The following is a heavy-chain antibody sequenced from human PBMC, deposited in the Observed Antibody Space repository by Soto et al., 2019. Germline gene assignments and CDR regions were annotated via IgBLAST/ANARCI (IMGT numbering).Heavy chain of an antibody. CDR1: GFSFGSFI. V-gene: IGHV3-23*01. CDR2: ISGSGAST. D-gene: IGHD3-16*01. J-gene: IGHJ4*02. CDR3: ANGGLNVIGDY. Sequence: PGGSLRLSCAASGFSFGSFIMSWVRQAPGKGLEWVSAISGSGASTYYADSVKGRFAISRDNSKNTLYLQMNSLRAEDTAVYSCANGGLNVIGDYWGQGILVTVSS.